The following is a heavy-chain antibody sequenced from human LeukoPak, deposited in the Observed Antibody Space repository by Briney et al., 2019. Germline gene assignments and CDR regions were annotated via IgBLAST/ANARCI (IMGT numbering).Heavy chain of an antibody. CDR2: ISYDGSNK. V-gene: IGHV3-30*04. CDR1: GFTFSSYA. CDR3: AKDRSGLLDY. D-gene: IGHD5-18*01. J-gene: IGHJ4*02. Sequence: GGSLRLSCAASGFTFSSYAMHWVRQAPGKGLEWVAVISYDGSNKYYADSVKGRFTISRDNSKNTLYLQMNSLRAEDTAVYYCAKDRSGLLDYWGQGTLVSVSS.